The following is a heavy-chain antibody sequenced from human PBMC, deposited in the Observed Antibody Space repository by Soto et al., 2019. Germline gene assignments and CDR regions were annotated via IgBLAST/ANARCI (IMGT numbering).Heavy chain of an antibody. CDR3: ARSYCGGGSCFDAFGI. CDR1: GGSLSSYY. V-gene: IGHV4-59*01. J-gene: IGHJ3*02. CDR2: IYYIGST. Sequence: ASETPSLTCTVSGGSLSSYYWSWIRQPPGKGLEYIGYIYYIGSTNYNPSLKSRVTISVDTSKNQFSLKLSSMTAADTAVYYCARSYCGGGSCFDAFGIWGQGTMVTVSS. D-gene: IGHD2-15*01.